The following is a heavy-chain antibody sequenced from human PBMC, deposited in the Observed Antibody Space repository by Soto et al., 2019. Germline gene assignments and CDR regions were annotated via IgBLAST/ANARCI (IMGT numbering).Heavy chain of an antibody. D-gene: IGHD2-15*01. CDR3: VRMYIVKRDAFDI. Sequence: EVPLVESGGGLVQPWGSLRLSCAASGFTFRNSWMYWVRQAPGQGLVWVSRINTDGSSPSYPDSVKGRLIISRDNAKSTLYLQMNSLRAEDTAVYYCVRMYIVKRDAFDIWGQGTMVTGSS. V-gene: IGHV3-74*01. J-gene: IGHJ3*02. CDR1: GFTFRNSW. CDR2: INTDGSSP.